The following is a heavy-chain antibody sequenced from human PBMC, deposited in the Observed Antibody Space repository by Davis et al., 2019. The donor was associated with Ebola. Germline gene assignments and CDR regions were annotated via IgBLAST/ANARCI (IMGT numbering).Heavy chain of an antibody. Sequence: ASVKVSCKASGYTFTGYYIHWVRQAPGQGLEWMGWITPSSGGTNYAQKFQGRVTMTRDTSITTAYMELRSLRSDDTAVYYCARSRFPYGMDVWGQGTTVTVSS. CDR3: ARSRFPYGMDV. J-gene: IGHJ6*02. V-gene: IGHV1-2*02. D-gene: IGHD3-3*01. CDR1: GYTFTGYY. CDR2: ITPSSGGT.